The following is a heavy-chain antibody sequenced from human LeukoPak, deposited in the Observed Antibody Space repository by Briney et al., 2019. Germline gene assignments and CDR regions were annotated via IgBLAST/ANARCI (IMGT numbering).Heavy chain of an antibody. CDR3: AEERDSGSHI. Sequence: ASVKVSCKASGYTFTGYYMHWVRQAPGQGLEWMGRIIPILGIANYAQKFQGRVTITADKSTSTAYMELSSLRSEDTAVYYCAEERDSGSHIWGQGTLVTVSS. J-gene: IGHJ4*02. CDR2: IIPILGIA. CDR1: GYTFTGYY. D-gene: IGHD3-10*01. V-gene: IGHV1-69*04.